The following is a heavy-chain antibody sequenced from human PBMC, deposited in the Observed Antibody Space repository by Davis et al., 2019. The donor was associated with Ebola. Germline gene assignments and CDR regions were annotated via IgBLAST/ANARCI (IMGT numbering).Heavy chain of an antibody. D-gene: IGHD6-6*01. CDR2: INPSGGST. J-gene: IGHJ4*02. CDR1: GYTFTSYH. V-gene: IGHV1-46*01. Sequence: ASVKVSCKASGYTFTSYHMNWVRQAPGQGLEWMGIINPSGGSTSYAQKFQGRVTMTRDTSTSTVYMELSSLRSEDTAVYYCARGAARALHFDYWGQGTLVTVSS. CDR3: ARGAARALHFDY.